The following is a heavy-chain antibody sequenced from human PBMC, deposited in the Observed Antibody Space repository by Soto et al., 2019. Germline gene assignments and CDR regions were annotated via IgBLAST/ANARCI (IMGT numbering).Heavy chain of an antibody. J-gene: IGHJ5*01. CDR1: GDSVSSNSAA. D-gene: IGHD6-6*01. CDR2: TYYRSKWYN. V-gene: IGHV6-1*01. CDR3: ARTLSSSAENWIDF. Sequence: SQTLSLTCAISGDSVSSNSAAWNWIRQSPSRGLEWLGRTYYRSKWYNDYAVSVKSRITINPDTSKNQFSLQLNSVTPEDTAVYFCARTLSSSAENWIDFWGQGILVTVSS.